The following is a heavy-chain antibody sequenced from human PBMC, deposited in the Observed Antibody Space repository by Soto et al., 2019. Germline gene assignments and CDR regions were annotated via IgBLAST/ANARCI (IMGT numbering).Heavy chain of an antibody. CDR3: ARCSLVVVPAPGFAP. Sequence: LSLTCTVSGGSISSGGYYWSWIRQHPGKGLEWIGYIYYSGTIYYNPSLKSRVTISVDTSKNQFSLKLSSVSAADTALYYCARCSLVVVPAPGFAPWGRGTLVTVSS. D-gene: IGHD2-2*01. CDR1: GGSISSGGYY. J-gene: IGHJ5*02. V-gene: IGHV4-31*03. CDR2: IYYSGTI.